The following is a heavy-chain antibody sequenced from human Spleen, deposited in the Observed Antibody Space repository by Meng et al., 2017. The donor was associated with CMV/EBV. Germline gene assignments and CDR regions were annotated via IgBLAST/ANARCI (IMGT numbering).Heavy chain of an antibody. V-gene: IGHV1-69*05. CDR3: ARGRDGYNYYYFDY. CDR1: GGTFSSYA. Sequence: KASGGTFSSYAISWVRQAPGQGLRWMGGIIPIFGTANYAQKCQGRVTITTDESTSTAYMEPSSLRSEDTAVYYCARGRDGYNYYYFDYWGQGTLVTVSS. CDR2: IIPIFGTA. D-gene: IGHD5-24*01. J-gene: IGHJ4*02.